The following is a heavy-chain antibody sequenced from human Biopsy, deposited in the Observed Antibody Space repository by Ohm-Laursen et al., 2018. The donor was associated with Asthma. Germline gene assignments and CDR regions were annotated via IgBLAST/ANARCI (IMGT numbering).Heavy chain of an antibody. CDR2: IKHDGSEK. CDR1: GFTFGDYW. V-gene: IGHV3-7*01. D-gene: IGHD3-3*02. Sequence: SLRLSCSASGFTFGDYWMSWVRQVPGKGLEWVAIIKHDGSEKNHVDSLKGRFTISRDNAKNSLYLQMNSLRAEDTAVYYCARTFHFWSPYHAEHYQLWGQGTLVTVSS. CDR3: ARTFHFWSPYHAEHYQL. J-gene: IGHJ1*01.